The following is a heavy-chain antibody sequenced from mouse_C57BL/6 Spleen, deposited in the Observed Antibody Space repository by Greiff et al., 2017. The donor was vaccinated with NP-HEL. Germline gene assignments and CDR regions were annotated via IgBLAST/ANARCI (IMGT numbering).Heavy chain of an antibody. CDR3: AETVVARYDY. V-gene: IGHV1-19*01. D-gene: IGHD1-1*01. CDR1: GYTFTDYY. CDR2: INPYNGGT. Sequence: VQLKESGPVLVKPGASVKMSCKASGYTFTDYYMNWVKQSHGKSLEWIGVINPYNGGTSYNQKFKGKATLTVDKSSSTAYMELNSLTSEDSAVYYCAETVVARYDYWGQGTTLTVSS. J-gene: IGHJ2*01.